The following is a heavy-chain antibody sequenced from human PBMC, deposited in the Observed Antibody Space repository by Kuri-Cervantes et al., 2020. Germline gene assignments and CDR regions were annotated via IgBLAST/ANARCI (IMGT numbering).Heavy chain of an antibody. CDR3: ARRYYGRDAFDI. CDR2: IYYSGST. D-gene: IGHD3-10*01. V-gene: IGHV4-39*01. Sequence: GSLRLSCTVSGGSISSSSYYWGWIRQPPGKGLEWSGSIYYSGSTYYNPSLKSRVTISVDTSKTQFSLKLSSVTAADTAVYYCARRYYGRDAFDIWGQGTMVTVSS. CDR1: GGSISSSSYY. J-gene: IGHJ3*02.